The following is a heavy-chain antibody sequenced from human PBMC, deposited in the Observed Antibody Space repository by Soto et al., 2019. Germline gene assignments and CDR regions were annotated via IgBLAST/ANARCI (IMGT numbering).Heavy chain of an antibody. CDR3: ARRGDPYCGGDCYSLDYYYGMDV. V-gene: IGHV1-46*01. Sequence: QVQLVQSGAEVKKPGASVKVSCKASGYTFTSYYMHWVRQAPGQGLEWMGIINPSGGSTSYAQKFQGRVTMTRDTSTSTVYMELSSLRSQDTAVYYCARRGDPYCGGDCYSLDYYYGMDVWGQGTTVTVSS. CDR1: GYTFTSYY. D-gene: IGHD2-21*02. CDR2: INPSGGST. J-gene: IGHJ6*02.